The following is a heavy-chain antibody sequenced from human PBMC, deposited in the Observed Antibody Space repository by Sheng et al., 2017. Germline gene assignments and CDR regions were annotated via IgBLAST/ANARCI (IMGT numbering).Heavy chain of an antibody. D-gene: IGHD3-9*01. CDR2: ISYDGSNK. CDR3: ARDQGLGRDDAFDI. Sequence: QVQLVESGGGVVQPGRSLRLSCAASGFTFSSYAMHWVRQAPGKGLEWVAVISYDGSNKYYADSVKGRFTISRDNSKNTLYLQMNSLRAEDTAVYYCARDQGLGRDDAFDIWGQGTMVTVSS. CDR1: GFTFSSYA. V-gene: IGHV3-30*04. J-gene: IGHJ3*02.